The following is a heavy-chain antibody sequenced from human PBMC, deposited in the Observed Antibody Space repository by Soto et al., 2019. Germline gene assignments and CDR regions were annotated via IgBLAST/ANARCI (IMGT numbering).Heavy chain of an antibody. CDR1: GYKFSNYW. CDR3: ASSERVFSYGSDVFDV. V-gene: IGHV5-51*01. Sequence: GESLKISCQASGYKFSNYWIGWVRQMPGKGLEWMGIIYSGDSDIRYSPSFQGQVTFSADKFISTAYLQWSGLRASDTAMYYCASSERVFSYGSDVFDVWGQGTMVTVSS. CDR2: IYSGDSDI. J-gene: IGHJ3*01. D-gene: IGHD5-18*01.